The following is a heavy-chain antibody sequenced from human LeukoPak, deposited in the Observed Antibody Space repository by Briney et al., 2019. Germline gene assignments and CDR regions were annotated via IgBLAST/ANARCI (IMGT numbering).Heavy chain of an antibody. CDR1: GYTFTAYY. D-gene: IGHD3-22*01. Sequence: ASVKVSCKASGYTFTAYYLHWVRQAPGQGLEWMGWISPNNGDTDYAQKFQGRVTMTRDTSISTAYMELSRLRSDDTAVYYCARGGQYVLHYDSSGYPPRGHWGQGTLVTVSS. J-gene: IGHJ4*02. CDR3: ARGGQYVLHYDSSGYPPRGH. CDR2: ISPNNGDT. V-gene: IGHV1-2*02.